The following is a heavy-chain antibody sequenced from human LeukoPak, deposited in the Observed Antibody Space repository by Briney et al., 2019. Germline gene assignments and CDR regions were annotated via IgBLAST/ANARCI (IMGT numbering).Heavy chain of an antibody. Sequence: PGGSLRLSCAASGFIVSSNYMSWVRQAPGKGLEWVSVIYSGGSTYYADSVKGRFTISRDNSKNTLYLQMNSLRAEDTAVYYCARVVGGYYDSSGFNWGQGTLVTVSS. CDR3: ARVVGGYYDSSGFN. J-gene: IGHJ4*02. D-gene: IGHD3-22*01. V-gene: IGHV3-53*01. CDR1: GFIVSSNY. CDR2: IYSGGST.